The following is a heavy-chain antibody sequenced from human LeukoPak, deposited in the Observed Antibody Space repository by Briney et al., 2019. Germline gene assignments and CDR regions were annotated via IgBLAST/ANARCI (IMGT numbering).Heavy chain of an antibody. CDR2: MNPNSGNT. V-gene: IGHV1-8*01. CDR1: GYTFSSYD. CDR3: TRGLRREQQLLRAFDD. J-gene: IGHJ4*02. Sequence: ASVKVSCKASGYTFSSYDINWVRQATGQGLERMGWMNPNSGNTGYAQKFQGRVSMTSNTSISTAYMELSSLRSEDTAVYYCTRGLRREQQLLRAFDDWGQGTLVTVSS. D-gene: IGHD6-13*01.